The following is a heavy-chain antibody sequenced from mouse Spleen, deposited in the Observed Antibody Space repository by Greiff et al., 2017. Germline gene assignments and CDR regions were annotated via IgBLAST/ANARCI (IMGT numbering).Heavy chain of an antibody. CDR1: GYTFTSYW. V-gene: IGHV1-59*01. CDR2: IDPSDSYT. Sequence: VQLQQSGAELVRPGTSVKLSCKASGYTFTSYWMHWVKQRPGQGLEWIGVIDPSDSYTNYNQKFKGKATLTVDTSSSTAYMQLSSLTSEDSAVYYCARGNYDGRYWGQGTLVTVSA. D-gene: IGHD2-1*01. J-gene: IGHJ3*01. CDR3: ARGNYDGRY.